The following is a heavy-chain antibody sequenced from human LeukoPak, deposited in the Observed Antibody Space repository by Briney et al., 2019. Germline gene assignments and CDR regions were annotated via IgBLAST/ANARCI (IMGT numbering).Heavy chain of an antibody. CDR1: GGSISSGSYY. CDR3: ARAGGIFRGIYSSAKNYYMDV. J-gene: IGHJ6*03. D-gene: IGHD3-10*01. CDR2: IYTSGST. Sequence: PSQTLSLTCTVSGGSISSGSYYWSWIRQPAGKGLEWIGRIYTSGSTNYNPSLKSRVTISVDTSKNQFSLKPSSVTAADTAVYYCARAGGIFRGIYSSAKNYYMDVWGKGTTVTVSS. V-gene: IGHV4-61*02.